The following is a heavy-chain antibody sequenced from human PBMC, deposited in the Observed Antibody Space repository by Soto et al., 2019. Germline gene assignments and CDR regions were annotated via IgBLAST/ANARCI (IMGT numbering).Heavy chain of an antibody. CDR3: ARDYYRFNSGYGFSMDV. Sequence: QVQLVESGGGVVQPGRSLRLSCAASGFTFSSYAMHWVRQAPGKGLEWVAVISYDGSNKYYADSVKGRFTISRDNSKSTLYLQMNSLTAEDTAVYYCARDYYRFNSGYGFSMDVWGQGTTVTVSS. CDR2: ISYDGSNK. V-gene: IGHV3-30-3*01. D-gene: IGHD5-12*01. CDR1: GFTFSSYA. J-gene: IGHJ6*02.